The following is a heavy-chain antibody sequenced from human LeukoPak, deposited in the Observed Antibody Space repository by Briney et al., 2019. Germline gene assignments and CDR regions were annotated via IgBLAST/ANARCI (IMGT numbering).Heavy chain of an antibody. CDR2: ISSGGNT. J-gene: IGHJ6*03. CDR3: ARDRPDYSINYYYYMDV. V-gene: IGHV3-66*01. CDR1: GFTVSSTY. Sequence: GGSLRLSCAASGFTVSSTYMSWVRHIPGKGLEWVSVISSGGNTYYTDSVKGRFTISRDGSKNTLYLQMNSLRVEDTAVYYCARDRPDYSINYYYYMDVWGKGTTVTVSS. D-gene: IGHD4-11*01.